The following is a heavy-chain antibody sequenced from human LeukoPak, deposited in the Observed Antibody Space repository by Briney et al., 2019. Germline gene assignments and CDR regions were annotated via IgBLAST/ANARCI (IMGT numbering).Heavy chain of an antibody. CDR2: INPNSGDT. CDR1: GYTFTGYY. CDR3: ARDRGSGSYSGNY. J-gene: IGHJ4*02. D-gene: IGHD1-26*01. V-gene: IGHV1-2*02. Sequence: ASVKVSCKASGYTFTGYYMHWVRQAPGQGLEWMGWINPNSGDTNYAQKFQGRVTMTRDTSITTAYMELSRLRSDDTAVYYCARDRGSGSYSGNYWGQGTLVTVSS.